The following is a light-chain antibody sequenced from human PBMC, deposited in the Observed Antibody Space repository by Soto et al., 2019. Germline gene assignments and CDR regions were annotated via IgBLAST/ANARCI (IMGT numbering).Light chain of an antibody. CDR3: QQYNSYRRT. CDR2: GAS. Sequence: EIVMTQSPATLSVSPGERATLSCRASQSVSSNLAWYQQKPGQAPRFLIYGASTRATGIPARFSGSGSGTEFTLTISSLQSEDFATYYCQQYNSYRRTFGQGTKVEVK. V-gene: IGKV3-15*01. CDR1: QSVSSN. J-gene: IGKJ1*01.